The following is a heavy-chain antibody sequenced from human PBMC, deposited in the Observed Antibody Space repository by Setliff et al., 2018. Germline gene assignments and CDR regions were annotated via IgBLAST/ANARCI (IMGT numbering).Heavy chain of an antibody. Sequence: KASETLSLTCTVSGGSISGYYWSWIRQPPGKGLEWIGNIYYTGSPSYSPSLRSRGTISADTSKNLFSLRLKSVTAADTAVYYCAKEYVVNSFVSNSHQHYGLDVWGQGTTVTVSS. CDR1: GGSISGYY. CDR3: AKEYVVNSFVSNSHQHYGLDV. CDR2: IYYTGSP. V-gene: IGHV4-59*12. D-gene: IGHD2-21*01. J-gene: IGHJ6*02.